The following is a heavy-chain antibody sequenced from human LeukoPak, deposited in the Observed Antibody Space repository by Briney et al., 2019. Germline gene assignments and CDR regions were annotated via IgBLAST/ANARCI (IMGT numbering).Heavy chain of an antibody. V-gene: IGHV3-21*06. J-gene: IGHJ4*02. CDR2: IDSSGGYM. CDR3: LRGDRRDY. Sequence: GGSLRLSCEASGFTFNTYIMNWARQAPGKGLEWVSSIDSSGGYMFYADSVKGRFIISRDNAKDLLYLQMNSLRVEDTAVYYCLRGDRRDYWGQGTLVTVSS. CDR1: GFTFNTYI.